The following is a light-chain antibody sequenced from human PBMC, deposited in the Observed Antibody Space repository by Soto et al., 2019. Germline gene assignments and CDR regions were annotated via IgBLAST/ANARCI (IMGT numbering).Light chain of an antibody. J-gene: IGKJ4*01. V-gene: IGKV3-11*01. CDR2: HAS. CDR3: QQRSNWPLT. Sequence: EVVLTQSPATLSLSPGERATLSCRASQSVSSYLAWYQQKPGQAPRLLIYHASNRAAGIPARFSGSGSGTDFTLTISSLEPEDFAVYYCQQRSNWPLTFGGGTKVELK. CDR1: QSVSSY.